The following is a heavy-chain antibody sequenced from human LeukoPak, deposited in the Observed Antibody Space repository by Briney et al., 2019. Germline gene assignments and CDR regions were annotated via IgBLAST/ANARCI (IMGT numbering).Heavy chain of an antibody. CDR3: VRDLIAVAGSFDY. V-gene: IGHV3-48*03. CDR2: ISSSGSTI. CDR1: GFTFSSYE. J-gene: IGHJ4*02. Sequence: PGGSLRLSCAASGFTFSSYEMNWVRQAPGKGLEWVSYISSSGSTIYYADSVKGRFTISRDNAKNSLYLQMNSLRAEDTAVYYCVRDLIAVAGSFDYWGQGTLVTVSS. D-gene: IGHD6-19*01.